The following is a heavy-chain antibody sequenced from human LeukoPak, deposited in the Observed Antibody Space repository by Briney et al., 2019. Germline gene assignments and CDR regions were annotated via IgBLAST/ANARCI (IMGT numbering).Heavy chain of an antibody. CDR3: ARTPGYSSGRYYFDY. CDR1: GFXFSYYS. J-gene: IGHJ4*02. CDR2: ISSSSGYI. D-gene: IGHD6-19*01. V-gene: IGHV3-21*01. Sequence: PGGSLRLSCAASGFXFSYYSMNWVRQAPGKGLEWVSSISSSSGYISYADSVKGRFTISRDNAKNSLYLQMNSLRAEDTAVYYCARTPGYSSGRYYFDYWGQGTLVTVSS.